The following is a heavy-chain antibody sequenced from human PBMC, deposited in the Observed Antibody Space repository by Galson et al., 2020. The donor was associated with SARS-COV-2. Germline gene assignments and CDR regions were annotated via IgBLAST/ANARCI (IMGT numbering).Heavy chain of an antibody. CDR1: GFTFSSSA. CDR3: ARETDDYTSSWYDY. D-gene: IGHD6-13*01. Sequence: QLGESLKISCRASGFTFSSSAMHWVRQAPGKGLEWVAIISYDGTKRYNLDSVQGRFTISRDNSKNTLFLQMDSLTTEDTAVYYCARETDDYTSSWYDYWGQGTLVTVSS. V-gene: IGHV3-30*04. J-gene: IGHJ4*02. CDR2: ISYDGTKR.